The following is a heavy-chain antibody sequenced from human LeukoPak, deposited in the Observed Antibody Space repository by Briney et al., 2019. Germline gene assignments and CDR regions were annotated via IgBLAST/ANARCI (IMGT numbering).Heavy chain of an antibody. CDR1: GGSISSSSYY. D-gene: IGHD3-22*01. J-gene: IGHJ4*02. V-gene: IGHV4-39*07. Sequence: PSETLSLTCTVSGGSISSSSYYWGWIRQPPGKGLEWIGSIYYSGSTNYNPSLKSRVTISVDTSKNQFSLKLSSVTAADTAVYYCARGGGYYDSSGYFERSLGNDYWGQGTLVTVSS. CDR3: ARGGGYYDSSGYFERSLGNDY. CDR2: IYYSGST.